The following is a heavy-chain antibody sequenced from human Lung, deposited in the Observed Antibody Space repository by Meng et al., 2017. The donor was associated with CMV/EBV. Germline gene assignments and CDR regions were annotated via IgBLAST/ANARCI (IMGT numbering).Heavy chain of an antibody. D-gene: IGHD3-3*01. Sequence: ASXXVSXKASGYTLTGYYMHWVRQAPGQGLEWMGWINPNSGGTNYAQKFQGRVTMTRDTSISTAYMEPSRLRSDDTAVYYCAREMNVYYDFWSGYYPRPDYYYYGMDVWXQGTTVTVSS. CDR1: GYTLTGYY. CDR3: AREMNVYYDFWSGYYPRPDYYYYGMDV. J-gene: IGHJ6*02. V-gene: IGHV1-2*02. CDR2: INPNSGGT.